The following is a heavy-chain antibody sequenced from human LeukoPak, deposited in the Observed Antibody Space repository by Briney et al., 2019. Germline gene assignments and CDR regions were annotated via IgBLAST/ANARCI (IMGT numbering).Heavy chain of an antibody. Sequence: SGPTLVNPTQTLTLTCTFSGFSLSTSGVGVGWIRQPPGKALEWLALIYWNDDKRYSPSLKSRLTITKDTSKNQVVLTMTNMDPVDTATYYCAHRRGGRYYDSSGYRTPGFDYWGQGTLVTVSS. D-gene: IGHD3-22*01. J-gene: IGHJ4*02. CDR3: AHRRGGRYYDSSGYRTPGFDY. CDR2: IYWNDDK. V-gene: IGHV2-5*01. CDR1: GFSLSTSGVG.